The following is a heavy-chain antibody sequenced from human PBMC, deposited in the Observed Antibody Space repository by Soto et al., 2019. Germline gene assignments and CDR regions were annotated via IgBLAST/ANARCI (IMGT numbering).Heavy chain of an antibody. CDR2: IYYRGST. Sequence: SETLSLTCTVSGGSISSYYWSWIRQPPGKGLEWIGYIYYRGSTNYNPSLKSRVTISVDTSKNQFSLKLSSVTAADTAVYYCARERSSSDYYYYYMDVWGKGTTVTVSS. D-gene: IGHD6-25*01. V-gene: IGHV4-59*01. CDR1: GGSISSYY. CDR3: ARERSSSDYYYYYMDV. J-gene: IGHJ6*03.